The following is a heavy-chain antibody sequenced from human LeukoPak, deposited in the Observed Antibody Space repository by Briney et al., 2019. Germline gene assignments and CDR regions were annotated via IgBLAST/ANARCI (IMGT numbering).Heavy chain of an antibody. CDR3: ARDCGGDCSDAFDT. CDR2: IYSGGST. Sequence: GRSLRLSCAASGFTLSSNYMSWVRQAPGQGLEWVSVIYSGGSTYYADSVMGRFTISIDNSKNPLYLQMNSLRAEDTAVYYCARDCGGDCSDAFDTWGQGTMVTVSS. V-gene: IGHV3-53*01. D-gene: IGHD2-21*02. CDR1: GFTLSSNY. J-gene: IGHJ3*02.